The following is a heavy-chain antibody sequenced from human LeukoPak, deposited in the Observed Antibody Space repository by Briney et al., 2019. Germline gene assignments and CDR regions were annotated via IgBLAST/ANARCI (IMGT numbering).Heavy chain of an antibody. CDR2: ISYDGSNK. J-gene: IGHJ6*02. CDR3: ARDGNSGWYTGENYYYYGMDV. V-gene: IGHV3-30-3*01. Sequence: GGSLRLSCAASGFTFSNYAMSWVRQAPGKGLEWVAVISYDGSNKDYADSVKGRFTISRDNSKNTLYLQMNSLRAEDTALYYCARDGNSGWYTGENYYYYGMDVWGQGTTVTVSS. CDR1: GFTFSNYA. D-gene: IGHD6-19*01.